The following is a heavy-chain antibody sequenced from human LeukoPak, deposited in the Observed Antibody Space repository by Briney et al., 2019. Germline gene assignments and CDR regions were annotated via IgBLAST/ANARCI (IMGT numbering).Heavy chain of an antibody. CDR3: TKNIYREYYFDY. D-gene: IGHD1/OR15-1a*01. V-gene: IGHV3-15*01. Sequence: GSLRLSCAASGFRLNNAWMSWVRQAPGKGLEWVGRIKSKTDGETTDYAAPVKGRFTISRDDSKNTLYLQMNSLKTEDTAVYYCTKNIYREYYFDYWGQGTLVTVSS. CDR2: IKSKTDGETT. J-gene: IGHJ4*02. CDR1: GFRLNNAW.